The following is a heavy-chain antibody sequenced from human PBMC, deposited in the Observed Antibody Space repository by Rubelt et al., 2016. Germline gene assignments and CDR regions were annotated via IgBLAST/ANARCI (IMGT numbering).Heavy chain of an antibody. J-gene: IGHJ4*02. CDR1: GGSFSDHY. CDR3: ASRSSYGAYVDN. Sequence: QVPLQQWGAGLLKPSETLSLTCAVYGGSFSDHYWSWIRQPPGKVLEWIGEINYTGSATYNPSLKSRVTISGETSRNQFSLKVTSVTAADTAVYYCASRSSYGAYVDNWGQGTLVTVSS. D-gene: IGHD4/OR15-4a*01. V-gene: IGHV4-34*01. CDR2: INYTGSA.